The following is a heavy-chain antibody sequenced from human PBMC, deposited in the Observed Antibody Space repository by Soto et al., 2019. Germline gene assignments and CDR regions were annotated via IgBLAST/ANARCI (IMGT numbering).Heavy chain of an antibody. CDR2: IYYSGST. J-gene: IGHJ3*02. CDR3: ARSQRDDFWSDIHAAFDI. CDR1: GGSISSGGYY. Sequence: QVQMQESGPGLVKPSQTLSLSCTVSGGSISSGGYYWSWIRQHPGKCLEWIGYIYYSGSTYYNPSLKSRVTISVDTSKNQFSLKLSSVTAADTAVYYCARSQRDDFWSDIHAAFDIWGQRTMVTVSS. V-gene: IGHV4-31*03. D-gene: IGHD3-3*01.